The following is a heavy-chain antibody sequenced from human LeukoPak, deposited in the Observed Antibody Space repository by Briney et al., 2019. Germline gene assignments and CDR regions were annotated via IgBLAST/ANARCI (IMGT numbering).Heavy chain of an antibody. CDR3: ARVDDGWLGLYYFDY. Sequence: SETLSLTCAVYGGSFSGYYWSWIRQPPGKGLEWIGEINHSGGTNYNPSLKSRVTISVDTSKNQFSLKLTSVTAADTAVYYCARVDDGWLGLYYFDYWGQGTLVTVSS. J-gene: IGHJ4*02. D-gene: IGHD6-19*01. V-gene: IGHV4-34*01. CDR1: GGSFSGYY. CDR2: INHSGGT.